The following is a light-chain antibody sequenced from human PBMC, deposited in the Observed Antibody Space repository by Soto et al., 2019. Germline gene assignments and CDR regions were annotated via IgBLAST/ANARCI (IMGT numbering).Light chain of an antibody. CDR3: QQFGDSQFT. CDR2: SAS. CDR1: QSVSSSY. Sequence: EIVLTQSPGTLSLSPGERGTLSCRASQSVSSSYLAWFQQRPGQAPRLLIYSASSRATGIPDRFSGSGSGXDXXXXXXXXXXXDSAVYYCQQFGDSQFTFGPGTKVDIK. J-gene: IGKJ3*01. V-gene: IGKV3-20*01.